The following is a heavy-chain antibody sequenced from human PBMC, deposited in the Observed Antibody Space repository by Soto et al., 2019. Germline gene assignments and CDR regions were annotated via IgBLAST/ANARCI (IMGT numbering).Heavy chain of an antibody. CDR1: GFSVTDHY. CDR2: LYTGGSA. V-gene: IGHV3-53*01. CDR3: ARSFNDWTTYFDY. Sequence: PGGSLRLSCAASGFSVTDHYMTWVRQAPGKGLEWVSVLYTGGSAYYGDSVKGRFTISRDSSTNTLYLQMNSLKAGDTAFYFCARSFNDWTTYFDYWSEGTLVTVSS. J-gene: IGHJ4*02. D-gene: IGHD3-9*01.